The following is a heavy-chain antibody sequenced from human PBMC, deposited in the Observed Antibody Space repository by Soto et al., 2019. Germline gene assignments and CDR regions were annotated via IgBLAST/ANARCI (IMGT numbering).Heavy chain of an antibody. V-gene: IGHV1-46*01. CDR1: GDVFTNSF. Sequence: QVQLLQSGAEVKKPGASVQVSCKASGDVFTNSFIHWVRQAPGQGLEWMGMISPSFVSTTYTQKFNGSSAGPTGVPQGTVYVDLRRLTAADTAIYSCARGVNTFIRPDDADNYSGLEVWGQGTTVIVSS. J-gene: IGHJ6*02. CDR2: ISPSFVST. D-gene: IGHD3-10*01. CDR3: ARGVNTFIRPDDADNYSGLEV.